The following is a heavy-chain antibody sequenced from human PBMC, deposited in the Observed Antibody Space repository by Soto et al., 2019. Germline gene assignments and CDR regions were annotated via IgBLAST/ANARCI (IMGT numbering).Heavy chain of an antibody. Sequence: SETLSLTCAVSGGSISSSNWWSWVRQPPGKGLEWIGEIYHSGSTNYNPSLKSRVTISVDKSKNQFSLKLSSVTAADTAVYYCARDGTTDTAMVSDYYYGMDVWGQGTTVTVSS. CDR1: GGSISSSNW. CDR3: ARDGTTDTAMVSDYYYGMDV. V-gene: IGHV4-4*02. CDR2: IYHSGST. D-gene: IGHD5-18*01. J-gene: IGHJ6*02.